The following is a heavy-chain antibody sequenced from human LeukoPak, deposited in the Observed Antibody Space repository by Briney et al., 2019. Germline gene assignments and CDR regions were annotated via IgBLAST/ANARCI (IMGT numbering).Heavy chain of an antibody. V-gene: IGHV3-21*01. CDR2: ITRGSSYI. Sequence: GGSLRLSCAACGFTFSNYNMNWVGQARGRGLEGVTSITRGSSYIFYADAVKGGFTISRDKAQNSLYMKMNSLRAEDTAVYYCATYSGTYRDHWGQGTLVTVSS. D-gene: IGHD1-26*01. J-gene: IGHJ4*02. CDR3: ATYSGTYRDH. CDR1: GFTFSNYN.